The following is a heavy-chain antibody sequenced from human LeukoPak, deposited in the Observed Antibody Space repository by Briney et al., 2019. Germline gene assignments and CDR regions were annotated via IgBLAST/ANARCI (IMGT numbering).Heavy chain of an antibody. V-gene: IGHV7-4-1*02. CDR3: ARGDYETHGYQTR. D-gene: IGHD3-22*01. J-gene: IGHJ4*02. CDR2: VNTNTGNP. Sequence: ASVKVSCKASGYIFTSYVLHWVRQAPGQGLEWMGWVNTNTGNPTYAQGFTGRFVFSLDTSVSTAYLQISSLKADDTAMYYCARGDYETHGYQTRWGQGTLVTVSS. CDR1: GYIFTSYV.